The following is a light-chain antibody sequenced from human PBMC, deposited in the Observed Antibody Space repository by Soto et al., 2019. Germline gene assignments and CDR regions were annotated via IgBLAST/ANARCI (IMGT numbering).Light chain of an antibody. V-gene: IGKV3-15*01. Sequence: EIVVTQSPAPLSVSPGERATLSCRASQSVSTNVAWYQQKPGQAPRLLIYGPSTRASGVPARFSGSGSGREFTLTISSLQSEDVAVYYCHQYDDWPPAFGQGTKVDIK. J-gene: IGKJ1*01. CDR1: QSVSTN. CDR2: GPS. CDR3: HQYDDWPPA.